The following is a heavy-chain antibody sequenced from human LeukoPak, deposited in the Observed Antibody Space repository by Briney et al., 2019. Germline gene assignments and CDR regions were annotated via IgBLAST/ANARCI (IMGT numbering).Heavy chain of an antibody. J-gene: IGHJ3*02. CDR3: TRCSGGICYNLGGAFDI. V-gene: IGHV3-73*01. D-gene: IGHD2-15*01. CDR2: IRSKTNSYAQ. CDR1: GFTCSGSA. Sequence: GGSLRLSCAASGFTCSGSAMHRVRPASGKGLVWGGRIRSKTNSYAQEYAASVTGTLTTSTDASNNTAYLKMNSLKTEDTAVYYCTRCSGGICYNLGGAFDIWGQGTMVTVSS.